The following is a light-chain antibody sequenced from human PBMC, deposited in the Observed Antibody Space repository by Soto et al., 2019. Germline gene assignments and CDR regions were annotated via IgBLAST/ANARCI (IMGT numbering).Light chain of an antibody. CDR3: GTWDTSLRAVV. Sequence: QSVLTQPPSVSAAPGQKVTISCSGSSSNIGNTYVSWYQQLPVTAPRLLIYETTKRPSGIPDRFSGSKSGTSATLGITGLQTGDEADYYCGTWDTSLRAVVFGGGTKLTVL. V-gene: IGLV1-51*02. J-gene: IGLJ2*01. CDR2: ETT. CDR1: SSNIGNTY.